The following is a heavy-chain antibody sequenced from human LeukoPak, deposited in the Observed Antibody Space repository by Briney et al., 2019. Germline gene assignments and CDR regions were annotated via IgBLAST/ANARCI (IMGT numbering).Heavy chain of an antibody. V-gene: IGHV1-69-2*01. CDR1: GYTFTDYY. D-gene: IGHD6-13*01. Sequence: GASVKVSCKASGYTFTDYYMHWVQQAPGKGLEWMGRVDPEDGETIYAQKLQGRVTMTTDTSTSTAYMELRSLRSDDTAVYYCARGPYSSSNFDYWGQGTLVTVSS. J-gene: IGHJ4*02. CDR2: VDPEDGET. CDR3: ARGPYSSSNFDY.